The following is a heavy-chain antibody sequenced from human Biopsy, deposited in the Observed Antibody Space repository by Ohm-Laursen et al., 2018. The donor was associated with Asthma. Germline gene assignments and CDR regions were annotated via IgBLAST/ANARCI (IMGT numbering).Heavy chain of an antibody. V-gene: IGHV3-33*01. CDR1: GFTFGSYG. Sequence: SLRLSCAASGFTFGSYGLHWVRQAPGKGLEWVADIWFDGSNKHYADSVKGRFTISRDNSKNRLYLEMASLRAEDTAVYYCAREKVIESRGFQNWFDPWGQGTLVHVSS. D-gene: IGHD3-16*02. CDR2: IWFDGSNK. CDR3: AREKVIESRGFQNWFDP. J-gene: IGHJ5*02.